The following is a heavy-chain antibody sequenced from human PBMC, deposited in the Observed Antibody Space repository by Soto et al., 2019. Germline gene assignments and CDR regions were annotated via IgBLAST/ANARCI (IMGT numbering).Heavy chain of an antibody. CDR3: ARQDEYGRLFDI. V-gene: IGHV5-51*01. D-gene: IGHD3-10*01. Sequence: GESLKISCMGSGYKVSTWHNFTSYWIAWVRQLPGEGLEWMGIIYPGDSDTRYSPSFQGQVTISADKSISTAYLQWSSLKASDTAMYYCARQDEYGRLFDIWGQGTMVTVSS. J-gene: IGHJ3*02. CDR2: IYPGDSDT. CDR1: GYKVSTWHNFTSYW.